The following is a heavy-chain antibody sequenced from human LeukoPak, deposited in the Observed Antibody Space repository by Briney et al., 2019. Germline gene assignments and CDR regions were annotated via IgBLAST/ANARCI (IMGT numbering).Heavy chain of an antibody. J-gene: IGHJ6*03. CDR3: ARGRPRLGQLWYYYYYMDV. CDR1: GGSISSNNYY. V-gene: IGHV4-39*07. CDR2: FYYGGST. D-gene: IGHD1-1*01. Sequence: SETLSLTCTVSGGSISSNNYYWGWIRQPPGEKLEWMGSFYYGGSTYDNPSLKSRVTISVDTSKNQFSLKLSSVTAADTAVYYCARGRPRLGQLWYYYYYMDVWGKGTTVTVSS.